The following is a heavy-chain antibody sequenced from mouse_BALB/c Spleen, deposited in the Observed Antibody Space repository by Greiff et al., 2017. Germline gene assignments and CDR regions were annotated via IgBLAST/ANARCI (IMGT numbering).Heavy chain of an antibody. D-gene: IGHD2-1*01. CDR2: INSNGGST. V-gene: IGHV5-6-3*01. CDR1: GFTFSSYG. CDR3: ARDGNDY. J-gene: IGHJ2*01. Sequence: DVKLVESGGGLAQPGGSLKLSCAASGFTFSSYGMSWVRQTPDKRLELVATINSNGGSTYYPDSVKGRFTISRDNAKNTLYLQMSSLKSEDTAMYYCARDGNDYWGQGTTLTVSS.